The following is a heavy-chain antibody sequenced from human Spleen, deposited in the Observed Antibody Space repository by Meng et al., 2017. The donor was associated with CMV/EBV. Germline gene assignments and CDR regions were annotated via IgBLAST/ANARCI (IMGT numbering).Heavy chain of an antibody. J-gene: IGHJ4*02. CDR3: ARGPGKGQFDY. Sequence: SCQASGYTFTGYYMHWVRQAPGQGLEWMGWINPNSGGTKYAQKFQGRVTMTRDTSISTAYMELSRLRSDDTAVYYCARGPGKGQFDYWGQGTLVTVSS. CDR2: INPNSGGT. V-gene: IGHV1-2*02. D-gene: IGHD6-19*01. CDR1: GYTFTGYY.